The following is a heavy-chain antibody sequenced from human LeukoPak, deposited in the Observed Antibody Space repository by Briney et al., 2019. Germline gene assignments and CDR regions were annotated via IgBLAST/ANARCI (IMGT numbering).Heavy chain of an antibody. Sequence: ASVKVSCKASGYTFTSYGISWVRQAPGQGLEWMGWISASNGNTNYAQKLQGRVTMTTDTSTSTAYMELRSLRSDDTAVYDCARALYGDYVSEYWGQGTLVTVST. CDR2: ISASNGNT. CDR1: GYTFTSYG. V-gene: IGHV1-18*01. J-gene: IGHJ4*02. D-gene: IGHD4-17*01. CDR3: ARALYGDYVSEY.